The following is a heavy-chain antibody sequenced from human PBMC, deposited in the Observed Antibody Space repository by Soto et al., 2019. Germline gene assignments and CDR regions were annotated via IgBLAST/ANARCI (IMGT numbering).Heavy chain of an antibody. CDR1: GGSISSSNW. D-gene: IGHD5-12*01. V-gene: IGHV4-4*02. J-gene: IGHJ3*02. Sequence: SETLSLTCAVSGGSISSSNWWSWVRQPPGKGLEWIGEIYHSGSTNYNPSLKSRVTISVDKSKNQFSLKLSSVTAADTAVYYCARAKIVATIQGAFDIWGQGTMVTVSS. CDR3: ARAKIVATIQGAFDI. CDR2: IYHSGST.